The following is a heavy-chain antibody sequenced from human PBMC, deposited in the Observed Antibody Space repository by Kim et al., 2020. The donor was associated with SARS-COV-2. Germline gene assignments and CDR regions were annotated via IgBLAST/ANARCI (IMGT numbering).Heavy chain of an antibody. CDR1: GFTFSSYS. J-gene: IGHJ6*02. CDR2: ISSSSSTI. D-gene: IGHD1-20*01. CDR3: ARDPYNWNYYYYYGMDV. V-gene: IGHV3-48*02. Sequence: GGSLRLSCAASGFTFSSYSMNWVRQAPGKGLEWVSYISSSSSTIYYADSVKGRFTISRDNAKNSLYLQMNSLRDEDTAVYYCARDPYNWNYYYYYGMDVWGQGTTVTVSS.